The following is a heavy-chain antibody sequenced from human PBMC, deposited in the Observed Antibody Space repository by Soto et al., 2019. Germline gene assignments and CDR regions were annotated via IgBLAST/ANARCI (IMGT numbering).Heavy chain of an antibody. CDR1: GDTFSGHC. Sequence: VASVKVSCKASGDTFSGHCIAWVRQVPGQGLEWMGGIMPTFGSATYAPKFQGRVTISADKSTSTAYMELSSLRSEDTAVYFCASERSAQYFDYWGQGTLVTVSS. CDR3: ASERSAQYFDY. J-gene: IGHJ4*02. D-gene: IGHD1-26*01. V-gene: IGHV1-69*06. CDR2: IMPTFGSA.